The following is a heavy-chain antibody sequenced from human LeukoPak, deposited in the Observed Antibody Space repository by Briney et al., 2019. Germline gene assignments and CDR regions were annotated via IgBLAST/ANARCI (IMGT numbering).Heavy chain of an antibody. V-gene: IGHV3-53*01. Sequence: GGSLRLSCAASGFTVSSNYMSWVRQAPGKGLEWVSVIYSGGSTYYADSVKGRFTISRDNSKNTLYLQMNSLRAEDTAVYYCARESYYDSSGYFDYWGQGTLVTVSS. CDR2: IYSGGST. CDR3: ARESYYDSSGYFDY. J-gene: IGHJ4*02. CDR1: GFTVSSNY. D-gene: IGHD3-22*01.